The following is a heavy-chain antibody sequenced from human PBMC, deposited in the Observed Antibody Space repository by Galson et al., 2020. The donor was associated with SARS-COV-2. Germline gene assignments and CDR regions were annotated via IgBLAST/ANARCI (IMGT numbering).Heavy chain of an antibody. CDR3: AKDWRYCRTLSCYGDDF. J-gene: IGHJ4*02. D-gene: IGHD2-2*01. V-gene: IGHV3-23*01. CDR2: ISGIDNST. CDR1: IFTFNTYG. Sequence: GGSLRLSCTASIFTFNTYGISWVRQAPGKGLEWVSGISGIDNSTYYADSVKGRFTISRDNSKNRLYLQMNSLRADDTAIYYCAKDWRYCRTLSCYGDDFWGQGTLVTVSS.